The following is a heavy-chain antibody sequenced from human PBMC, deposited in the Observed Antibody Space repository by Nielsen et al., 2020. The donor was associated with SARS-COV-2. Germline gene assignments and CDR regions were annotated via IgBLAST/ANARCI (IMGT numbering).Heavy chain of an antibody. V-gene: IGHV3-13*04. J-gene: IGHJ3*02. CDR2: IGTVDNK. D-gene: IGHD3-16*01. Sequence: GGSLRLSCAASGLTLSDHDMHWVRQIKGKGLEWVSAIGTVDNKYYSGSVKGRFTVSRENAKNSFYLEMNSLSAEDTAIYYCAREADGGAAGAFDIWGQGTVVTVSS. CDR3: AREADGGAAGAFDI. CDR1: GLTLSDHD.